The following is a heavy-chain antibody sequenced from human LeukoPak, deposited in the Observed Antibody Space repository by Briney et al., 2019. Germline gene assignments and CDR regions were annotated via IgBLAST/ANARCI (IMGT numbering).Heavy chain of an antibody. D-gene: IGHD2-2*01. V-gene: IGHV4-34*01. J-gene: IGHJ3*02. CDR2: INHSGST. Sequence: SETLSLTCAVYGGSFSGYYWSWIRQPPGKGLEWIGEINHSGSTNYNPSLKSRVAISVDTSKNQFSLKLSSVTAADTAVYYCARGSVNYCSSTSCSGAFDIWGQGTMVTVSS. CDR1: GGSFSGYY. CDR3: ARGSVNYCSSTSCSGAFDI.